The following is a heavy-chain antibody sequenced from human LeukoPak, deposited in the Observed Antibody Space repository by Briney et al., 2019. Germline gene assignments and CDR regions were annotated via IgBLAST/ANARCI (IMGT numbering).Heavy chain of an antibody. Sequence: ASVKVSCKASGYTFTSYGISWVRQAPGQGLEWMGWISAYNGNTNYAQKLQGRVTMTTDTSTSTAHMELRSLRSDDTAVYYCARAFNLAAAGTVYYYYMDVWGKGTTVTVSS. V-gene: IGHV1-18*01. D-gene: IGHD6-13*01. CDR3: ARAFNLAAAGTVYYYYMDV. CDR2: ISAYNGNT. CDR1: GYTFTSYG. J-gene: IGHJ6*03.